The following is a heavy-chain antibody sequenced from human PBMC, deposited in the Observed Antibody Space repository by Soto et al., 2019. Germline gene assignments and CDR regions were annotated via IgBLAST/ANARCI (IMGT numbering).Heavy chain of an antibody. CDR2: ISGDMSSR. V-gene: IGHV3-74*01. CDR1: GFTFSVYW. J-gene: IGHJ4*02. Sequence: AGSLRLSCAASGFTFSVYWMHWVRQVPGKGLVWVSRISGDMSSRNYADSVKGRFTISRDNAKNTLYVQMNSLRVEDTAVYYCARGIGYSAQDYWGQGTPVTVSS. D-gene: IGHD1-1*01. CDR3: ARGIGYSAQDY.